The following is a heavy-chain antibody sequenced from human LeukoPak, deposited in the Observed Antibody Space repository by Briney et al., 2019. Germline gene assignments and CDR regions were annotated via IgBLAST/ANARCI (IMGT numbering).Heavy chain of an antibody. D-gene: IGHD6-13*01. J-gene: IGHJ2*01. CDR3: ARDAVRMGSSWNWYFDL. CDR1: GFTFSSYS. V-gene: IGHV3-21*01. Sequence: GGSLRLSCAASGFTFSSYSMNWVRQAPGKGLEWVSSISSSSSYIYYADSVKGRFTISRDNAKNSLYLQMNSLRAEDTAVYYCARDAVRMGSSWNWYFDLWGRGTLVTVSS. CDR2: ISSSSSYI.